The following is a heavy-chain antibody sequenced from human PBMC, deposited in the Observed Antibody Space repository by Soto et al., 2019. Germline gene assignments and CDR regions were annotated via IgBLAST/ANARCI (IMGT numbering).Heavy chain of an antibody. D-gene: IGHD3-10*01. J-gene: IGHJ4*02. CDR1: GDTFSFYT. Sequence: QVQLVQSGAEVKKPGSSVKVSCKASGDTFSFYTINWVRQAPGLGLEWMGRINPILTMSNYAQKFQGRLTITADKSTRTAYMELSSLRSEDTAMYYCATSYGSGYRAFDFWCQGALVTVSS. CDR2: INPILTMS. CDR3: ATSYGSGYRAFDF. V-gene: IGHV1-69*02.